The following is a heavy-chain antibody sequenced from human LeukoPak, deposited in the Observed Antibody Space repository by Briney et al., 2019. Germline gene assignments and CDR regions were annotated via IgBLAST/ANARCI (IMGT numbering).Heavy chain of an antibody. CDR1: GGSISSSSYY. Sequence: SETLSLTCTASGGSISSSSYYWGWIRQPPGKGLEWIGSIYYSGSTYYNPSLKSRVTISVDTSKNQFSLKLSSVTAADTAVYYCASGGGYDFDAFDIWGQGTMVTVSS. V-gene: IGHV4-39*07. J-gene: IGHJ3*02. CDR3: ASGGGYDFDAFDI. CDR2: IYYSGST. D-gene: IGHD5-12*01.